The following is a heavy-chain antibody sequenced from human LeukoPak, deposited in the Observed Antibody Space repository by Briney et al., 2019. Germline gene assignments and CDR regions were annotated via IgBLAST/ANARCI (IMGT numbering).Heavy chain of an antibody. CDR1: GGSISGTNW. D-gene: IGHD2-21*01. V-gene: IGHV4-4*02. J-gene: IGHJ4*02. Sequence: TSETLSLTCAVSGGSISGTNWWSWVRQPPGEGLEWIGEIYHSGSTTYNPSLKSRVTISVDKSKNQFSLKLSSVTAADTAVYYCATGGYSNVARYWGQGTLVTVSS. CDR2: IYHSGST. CDR3: ATGGYSNVARY.